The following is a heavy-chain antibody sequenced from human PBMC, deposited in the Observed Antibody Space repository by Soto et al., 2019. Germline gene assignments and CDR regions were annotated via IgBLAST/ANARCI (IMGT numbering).Heavy chain of an antibody. CDR1: GGSISSGGYY. CDR2: IYYSGST. V-gene: IGHV4-31*03. J-gene: IGHJ4*02. D-gene: IGHD3-10*01. CDR3: ARGVTMVRGVIHTPYFDY. Sequence: QVQLQESGPGLVKPSQTLSLTCTVSGGSISSGGYYWSWIRQHPGKGLEWIGYIYYSGSTYYNPSLPSRVXXXVXXSKNQFSLKLSSVTAADTAVYYCARGVTMVRGVIHTPYFDYWGQGTLVTVSS.